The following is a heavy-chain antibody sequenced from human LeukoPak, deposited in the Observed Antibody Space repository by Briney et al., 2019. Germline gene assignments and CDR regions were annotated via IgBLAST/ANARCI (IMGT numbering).Heavy chain of an antibody. Sequence: GGSLRLSCAASGFTFSSYGMHWVRQAPGKGLEWVAVIWYDGSNKYYADSVKGRFTISRDNSKNTLYLQMNSLRAEDTAVYYCARRYCSGGSCYYNWFDPRGQGTLVTVSS. CDR3: ARRYCSGGSCYYNWFDP. D-gene: IGHD2-15*01. CDR1: GFTFSSYG. J-gene: IGHJ5*02. V-gene: IGHV3-33*01. CDR2: IWYDGSNK.